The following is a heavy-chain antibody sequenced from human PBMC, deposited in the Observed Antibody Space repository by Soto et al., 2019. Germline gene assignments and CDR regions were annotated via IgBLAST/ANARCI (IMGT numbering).Heavy chain of an antibody. CDR1: GFTFSDYG. Sequence: QVHLAESGGGEVQPGMSLRLSCAASGFTFSDYGFHWVRQAPGKGPEWVAVIWYDGTKKYYADSVKGRFTISRDDSKNTLYLQINSLRAEDTAVYYCARGWQWLVTLDPYFDFWGRGTLVTVSS. V-gene: IGHV3-33*01. J-gene: IGHJ4*02. D-gene: IGHD6-19*01. CDR2: IWYDGTKK. CDR3: ARGWQWLVTLDPYFDF.